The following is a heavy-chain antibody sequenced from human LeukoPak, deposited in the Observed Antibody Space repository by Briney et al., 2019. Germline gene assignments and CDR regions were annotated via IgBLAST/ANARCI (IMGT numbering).Heavy chain of an antibody. D-gene: IGHD2-15*01. CDR1: GYTFNGYY. CDR2: INPNTGDT. V-gene: IGHV1-2*02. J-gene: IGHJ4*02. CDR3: ARDERCSGTSCYSSFDY. Sequence: ASVKVSCKASGYTFNGYYMHWVRQAPGQGLEWMGWINPNTGDTNYAQKFHGRVTMTRDTSISTAYMELSRLRSDDTAVYYCARDERCSGTSCYSSFDYWGQGTLVTVSS.